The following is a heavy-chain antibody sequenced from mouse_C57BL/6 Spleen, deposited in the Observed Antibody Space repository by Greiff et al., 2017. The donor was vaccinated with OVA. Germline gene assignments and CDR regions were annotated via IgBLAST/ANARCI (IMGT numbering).Heavy chain of an antibody. Sequence: QVQLQQSGPELVKPGASVKISCKASGYAFSSSWMNWVKQRPGKGLEWIGRIYPGDGDTNYNGKFKGKATLTADKSSSTAYMQLSSLTSEDSAVYFCARSGGYGYLSAYWGQGTLVTVSA. D-gene: IGHD2-2*01. V-gene: IGHV1-82*01. CDR3: ARSGGYGYLSAY. J-gene: IGHJ3*01. CDR1: GYAFSSSW. CDR2: IYPGDGDT.